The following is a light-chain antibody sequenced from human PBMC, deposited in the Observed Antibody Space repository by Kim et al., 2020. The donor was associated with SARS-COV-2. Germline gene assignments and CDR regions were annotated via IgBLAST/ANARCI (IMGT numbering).Light chain of an antibody. J-gene: IGKJ3*01. CDR2: AAS. CDR3: QQYKTYPFT. Sequence: ASVVDSITITCRASQAIIDYLAWFQQKPGRAPKSLIHAASSLQSGVPSRFSGSGSGTDFSLTIHNVQPEDFATYYCQQYKTYPFTFGPGTKVDIK. CDR1: QAIIDY. V-gene: IGKV1-16*01.